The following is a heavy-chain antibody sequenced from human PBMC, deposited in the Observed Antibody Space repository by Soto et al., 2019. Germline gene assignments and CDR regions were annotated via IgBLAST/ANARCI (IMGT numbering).Heavy chain of an antibody. Sequence: PAGSLRLSCAASGFTFDDYAMHRVRQAPGKGLEWVSLISWDGGSTYYADSVKGRFTISRDNSKNSLYLQMNSLRAEDTALYYCAKDIGSTYYYYYGMDVWGQGTTVTVSS. CDR3: AKDIGSTYYYYYGMDV. CDR1: GFTFDDYA. J-gene: IGHJ6*02. V-gene: IGHV3-43D*04. CDR2: ISWDGGST.